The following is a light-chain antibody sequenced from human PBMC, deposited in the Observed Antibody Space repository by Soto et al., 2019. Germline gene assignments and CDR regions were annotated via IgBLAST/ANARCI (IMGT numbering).Light chain of an antibody. CDR2: VAS. J-gene: IGKJ3*01. CDR3: QQYNNWPFT. Sequence: EILMTQSPATLSVSPGKRATLSCRASQSVSSDLAWYQQKPGQAPRLLIHVASTRATGVPARFSGSGFGTDFTLTISSLQSGDFAVYYCQQYNNWPFTFGPGNRVDI. CDR1: QSVSSD. V-gene: IGKV3-15*01.